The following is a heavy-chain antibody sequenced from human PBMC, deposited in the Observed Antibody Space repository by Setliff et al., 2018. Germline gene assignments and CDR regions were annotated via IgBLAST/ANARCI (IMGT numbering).Heavy chain of an antibody. Sequence: GASVKVSCKASGYTFTSYGFSWVRQAPGQGLEWMGWISAYNGNTNYGQKYQGRVTMTTDTSTNTAYMELRSLRSDDTAVYFCVREYSGGGLMWGQGTMVTVSS. V-gene: IGHV1-18*01. J-gene: IGHJ3*01. D-gene: IGHD6-19*01. CDR2: ISAYNGNT. CDR1: GYTFTSYG. CDR3: VREYSGGGLM.